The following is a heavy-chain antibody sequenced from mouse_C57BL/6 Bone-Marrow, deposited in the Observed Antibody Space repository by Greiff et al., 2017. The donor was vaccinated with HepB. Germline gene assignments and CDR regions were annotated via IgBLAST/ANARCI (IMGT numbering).Heavy chain of an antibody. Sequence: EVKLVESGGGLVQPGGSLSLSCAASGFTFTDYYMSWVRQPPGKALEWLGFIRNKANGYTTEYSASVKGRFTISRDNSQSILYLQMNALRAEDSATYYCASSMVTGYFDVWGTGTTVTVSS. V-gene: IGHV7-3*01. CDR1: GFTFTDYY. D-gene: IGHD2-2*01. CDR3: ASSMVTGYFDV. J-gene: IGHJ1*03. CDR2: IRNKANGYTT.